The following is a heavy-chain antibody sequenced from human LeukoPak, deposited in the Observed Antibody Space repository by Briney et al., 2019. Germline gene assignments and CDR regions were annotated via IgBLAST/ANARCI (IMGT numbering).Heavy chain of an antibody. V-gene: IGHV4-59*12. J-gene: IGHJ1*01. CDR1: GGSISSYY. D-gene: IGHD6-13*01. CDR2: IYYSGST. Sequence: SETLSLTCTVSGGSISSYYWSWIRQPPGKGLEWIGYIYYSGSTNYNPSLKSRVTISVDTSKNQFSLKLSSVTAADTAVYYCARAGIAAAGTIRGVKYFQHWGQGTLVTVSS. CDR3: ARAGIAAAGTIRGVKYFQH.